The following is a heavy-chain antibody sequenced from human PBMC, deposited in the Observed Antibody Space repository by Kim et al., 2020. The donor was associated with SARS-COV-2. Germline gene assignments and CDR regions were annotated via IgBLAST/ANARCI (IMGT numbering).Heavy chain of an antibody. V-gene: IGHV4-39*01. CDR1: GGSISTTSYS. CDR2: IYSSGST. J-gene: IGHJ4*02. CDR3: ATRAVVRGVITYFDF. Sequence: SETLSLTCTVSGGSISTTSYSWGWIRQPPGKGLEWIGNIYSSGSTYYSPSLRSRVTLSVDTSKNQFSLRLSSVTAADTALYYCATRAVVRGVITYFDFWGKGSLVTVSS. D-gene: IGHD3-10*01.